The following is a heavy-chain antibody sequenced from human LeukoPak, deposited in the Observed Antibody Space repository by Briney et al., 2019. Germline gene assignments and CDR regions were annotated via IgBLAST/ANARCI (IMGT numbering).Heavy chain of an antibody. Sequence: ASVKVSCKASGYTFTGYYMHWVRQAPGQGLEWIGRINPNSGGTNYAQKFQGRVTMTRDTSISTAYMELSRLRSDDTAVYYCARDDYGDYGRWNWFDPWGQGTLVTVSS. V-gene: IGHV1-2*06. CDR1: GYTFTGYY. CDR3: ARDDYGDYGRWNWFDP. CDR2: INPNSGGT. D-gene: IGHD4-17*01. J-gene: IGHJ5*02.